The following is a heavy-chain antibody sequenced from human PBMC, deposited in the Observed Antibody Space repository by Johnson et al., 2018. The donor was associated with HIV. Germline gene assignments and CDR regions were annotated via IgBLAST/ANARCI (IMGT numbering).Heavy chain of an antibody. CDR1: GFTFSNYW. CDR3: AGGGLLWFGHPAD. CDR2: IKQDGSEK. J-gene: IGHJ3*01. V-gene: IGHV3-7*01. Sequence: VPLVESGGGLVQPGGSLRLSCAASGFTFSNYWMSWVRQAPGKGLEWVANIKQDGSEKYCVDSVKGRFTISRDNAKNSLYLQMNSLRAEDTAVYYCAGGGLLWFGHPADWGQGTMVTVSS. D-gene: IGHD3-10*01.